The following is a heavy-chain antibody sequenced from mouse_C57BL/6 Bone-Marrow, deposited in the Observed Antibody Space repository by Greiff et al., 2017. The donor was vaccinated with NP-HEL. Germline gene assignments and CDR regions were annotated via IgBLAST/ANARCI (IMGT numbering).Heavy chain of an antibody. CDR1: GFTFSDYG. Sequence: VQLKESGGGLVQPGGSLKLSCAASGFTFSDYGMAWVRQAPRKGPEWVAFISNLAYSIYYADTVTGRFTISRENAKNTLYLEMSSLRSEDTAMYYCAREAAQATFHYYAMDYWGQGTSVTVSS. CDR2: ISNLAYSI. CDR3: AREAAQATFHYYAMDY. D-gene: IGHD3-2*02. V-gene: IGHV5-15*01. J-gene: IGHJ4*01.